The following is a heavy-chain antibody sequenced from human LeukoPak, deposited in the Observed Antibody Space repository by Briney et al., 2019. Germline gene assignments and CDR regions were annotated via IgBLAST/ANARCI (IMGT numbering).Heavy chain of an antibody. CDR3: ARKLRLGGNWFDP. CDR1: GGTFSSYA. CDR2: IIPISGTT. Sequence: ASVKVSCKASGGTFSSYAITWVRQAPGQGLEWMGKIIPISGTTNYAQKFQGRVTFTADESTSTAYMELSSLRSEDTALYYCARKLRLGGNWFDPWGQGTLVTVSS. V-gene: IGHV1-69*13. D-gene: IGHD1-26*01. J-gene: IGHJ5*02.